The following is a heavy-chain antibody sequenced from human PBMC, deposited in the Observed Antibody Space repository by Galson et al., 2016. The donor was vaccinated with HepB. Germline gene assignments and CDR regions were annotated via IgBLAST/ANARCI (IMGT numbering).Heavy chain of an antibody. V-gene: IGHV4-39*01. CDR3: ASGRGNMGRGFNY. Sequence: SETLSLTCTVSGGSISSSSYYWGWIRQPPGKGLEWIGSIYYSGSTYYNPSLKSRVTISVDTSKNQFSLKLSSVTAADTAVYYCASGRGNMGRGFNYWGQGTLVTVSS. CDR2: IYYSGST. J-gene: IGHJ4*02. CDR1: GGSISSSSYY. D-gene: IGHD3-10*01.